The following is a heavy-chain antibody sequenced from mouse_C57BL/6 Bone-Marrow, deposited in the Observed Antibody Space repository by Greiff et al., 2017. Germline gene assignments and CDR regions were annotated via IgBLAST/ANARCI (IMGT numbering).Heavy chain of an antibody. J-gene: IGHJ4*01. CDR2: IYPSDSET. D-gene: IGHD1-1*02. V-gene: IGHV1-61*01. CDR1: GYTFTSYW. CDR3: ALWYFYAMDY. Sequence: QVQLQQPGAELVRPGSSVKLSCKASGYTFTSYWMDWVKQRPGQGLEWIGNIYPSDSETHYNQKFKDKDTLTVDKSSSTAYMQLISLTSEDSAVYYCALWYFYAMDYWYQGTSVTVSS.